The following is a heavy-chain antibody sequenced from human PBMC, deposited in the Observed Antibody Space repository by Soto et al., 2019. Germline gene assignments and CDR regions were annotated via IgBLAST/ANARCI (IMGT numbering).Heavy chain of an antibody. Sequence: PSETLSLTCTVSGGSISGSSYYWGWIRQPPGKGLEWIGSIYYSGSTYYNPSLKSRVTISVDTSKNQFSLKLSSVTAADTAVYYCARHTYYYDSSGYSDYWGQGTLVTVSS. D-gene: IGHD3-22*01. CDR1: GGSISGSSYY. CDR2: IYYSGST. J-gene: IGHJ4*02. V-gene: IGHV4-39*01. CDR3: ARHTYYYDSSGYSDY.